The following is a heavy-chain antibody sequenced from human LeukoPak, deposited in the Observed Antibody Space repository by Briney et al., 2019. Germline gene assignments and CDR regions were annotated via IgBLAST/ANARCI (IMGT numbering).Heavy chain of an antibody. J-gene: IGHJ6*02. CDR3: TTLHYYGMVV. V-gene: IGHV3-11*01. CDR2: ISGSGSTI. CDR1: GFTVSSNY. Sequence: PGGSLRLSCAASGFTVSSNYMSWIRQAPGKGLEWVSYISGSGSTIYYADSVKGRFTNSRDNAKNSLYLQMDSLSAEDTAVYYCTTLHYYGMVVWGPGTTVTVS.